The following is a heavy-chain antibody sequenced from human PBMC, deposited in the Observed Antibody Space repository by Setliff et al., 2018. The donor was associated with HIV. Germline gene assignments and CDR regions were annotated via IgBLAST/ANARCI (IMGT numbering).Heavy chain of an antibody. CDR3: ARDDYGDYEGYYYYYMDA. V-gene: IGHV1-69-2*01. Sequence: ASVKVSCKVSGYTFSDYYMHWVQQAPGKGLEWMGLVDPEGGKTIYAENFQGRVTITADTSTDTTYMKLSSLRSEDTAVYYCARDDYGDYEGYYYYYMDAWGKGTTVTVSS. CDR1: GYTFSDYY. D-gene: IGHD4-17*01. J-gene: IGHJ6*03. CDR2: VDPEGGKT.